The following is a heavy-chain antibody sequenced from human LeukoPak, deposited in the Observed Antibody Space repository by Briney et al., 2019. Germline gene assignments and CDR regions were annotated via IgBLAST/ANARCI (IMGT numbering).Heavy chain of an antibody. V-gene: IGHV3-66*01. Sequence: PGGSLRLSCAASGFTVSTNYMNWVRQAPGKGLEWVSVLYIGGTTYYADSVKGRFTVSKDNSQTTIYLQMNSLRAEDTALYYCARGPLNTFGVDAWGHGTTVTVSS. CDR3: ARGPLNTFGVDA. D-gene: IGHD1/OR15-1a*01. J-gene: IGHJ6*02. CDR2: LYIGGTT. CDR1: GFTVSTNY.